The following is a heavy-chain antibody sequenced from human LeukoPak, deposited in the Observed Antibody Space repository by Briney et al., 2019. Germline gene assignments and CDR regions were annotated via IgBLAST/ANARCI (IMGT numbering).Heavy chain of an antibody. J-gene: IGHJ3*02. CDR1: GGSVSSSNFY. CDR2: FYFSGSS. CDR3: AERGVGPTTDALDI. V-gene: IGHV4-39*07. D-gene: IGHD1-26*01. Sequence: SETLSLTCSVSGGSVSSSNFYWGWVRQAPGKGLEWIGSFYFSGSSFHNPSLKSRVLMSGDKSKNHLSLKLRSVTAADTAVYYCAERGVGPTTDALDIWGRGTMVTVSS.